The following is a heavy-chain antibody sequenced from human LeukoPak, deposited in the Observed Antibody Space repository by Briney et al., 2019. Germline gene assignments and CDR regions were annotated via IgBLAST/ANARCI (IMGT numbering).Heavy chain of an antibody. CDR3: ARDRGYCSSTSCYKLYYFDY. Sequence: ASVKVSCKVSGYTLTELSMHWVRQAPGKGLEWMGGFDPEDGETIYAQKFQGRVTMTEDTSTDTAYMELSSLRSEDTAVYYCARDRGYCSSTSCYKLYYFDYWGQGTLVTASS. J-gene: IGHJ4*02. D-gene: IGHD2-2*02. CDR2: FDPEDGET. CDR1: GYTLTELS. V-gene: IGHV1-24*01.